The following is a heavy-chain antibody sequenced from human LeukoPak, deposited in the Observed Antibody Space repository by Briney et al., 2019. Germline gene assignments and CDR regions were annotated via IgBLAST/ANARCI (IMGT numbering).Heavy chain of an antibody. V-gene: IGHV3-48*03. CDR1: GCTFSDYD. Sequence: GSLRLSCAASGCTFSDYDMYWVRQAPGKGLEWISYINFSGRVMYSAGSVQGRFSISRDNTEKPLFLQMSSLRVADTAVYYCAKGYKGNHARTPSFDSWGQGALVTVSS. J-gene: IGHJ4*02. CDR3: AKGYKGNHARTPSFDS. D-gene: IGHD5-12*01. CDR2: INFSGRVM.